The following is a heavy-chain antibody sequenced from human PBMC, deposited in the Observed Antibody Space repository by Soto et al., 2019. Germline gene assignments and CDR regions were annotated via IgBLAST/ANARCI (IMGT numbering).Heavy chain of an antibody. J-gene: IGHJ4*02. CDR3: ATGRVYYGSEY. CDR2: GYYSEST. D-gene: IGHD3-10*01. CDR1: DGHISNYF. V-gene: IGHV4-59*03. Sequence: QVQLQESGPGLVKPSETLSLTCTVSDGHISNYFWSWIRQPPGKGLEWIGYGYYSESTNYKPSLTYSPPLKSPGTISLDTSTHQYSLRLSSVTTAATAVYYGATGRVYYGSEYWGQGTLVTVSS.